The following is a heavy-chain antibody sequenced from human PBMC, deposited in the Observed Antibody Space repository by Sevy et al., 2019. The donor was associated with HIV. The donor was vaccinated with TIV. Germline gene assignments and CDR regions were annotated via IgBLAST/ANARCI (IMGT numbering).Heavy chain of an antibody. V-gene: IGHV1-18*01. Sequence: ASVKVSCKASGYTFTSYGISWVRQAPGQGLEWMGWISAYNGHTNYAQKLQGRVTMTTDTSTSTAYMELRSPRYDDTAVYYCARSNYYDSSGYYYPNGMDVWGQGTTVTVSS. CDR1: GYTFTSYG. CDR2: ISAYNGHT. J-gene: IGHJ6*02. CDR3: ARSNYYDSSGYYYPNGMDV. D-gene: IGHD3-22*01.